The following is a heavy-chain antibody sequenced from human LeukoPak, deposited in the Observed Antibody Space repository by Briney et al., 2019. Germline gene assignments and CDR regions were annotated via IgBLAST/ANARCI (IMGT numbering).Heavy chain of an antibody. CDR2: INHSGST. J-gene: IGHJ4*02. CDR1: GGSFSGYY. Sequence: SETLSLTCAVYGGSFSGYYWSWIRQPPGKGLEWIGEINHSGSTNYNPSLKSRVTISVDTSKNQFSLKLSSVTAADTAVYYCARGRYCSSTSCYRRYFDYRGQGTLVTVSS. V-gene: IGHV4-34*01. CDR3: ARGRYCSSTSCYRRYFDY. D-gene: IGHD2-2*02.